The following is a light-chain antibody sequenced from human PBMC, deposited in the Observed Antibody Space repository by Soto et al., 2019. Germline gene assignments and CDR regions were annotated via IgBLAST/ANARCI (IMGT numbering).Light chain of an antibody. CDR2: AAS. CDR1: QDIGGR. CDR3: LQVYSFPRT. Sequence: DIQMSQSPSSVSASVGDRITSTCRTSQDIGGRLACFKPQPGKAPQYLIQAASILQSGVPSRFSGSGSGTEFILSINNLQPEDFASYVGLQVYSFPRTFGLGTKVDIK. J-gene: IGKJ1*01. V-gene: IGKV1-12*01.